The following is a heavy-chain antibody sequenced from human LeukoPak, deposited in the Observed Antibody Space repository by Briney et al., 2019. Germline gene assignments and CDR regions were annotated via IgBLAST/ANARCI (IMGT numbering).Heavy chain of an antibody. J-gene: IGHJ2*01. CDR3: ARDSRYQLRSPYWYSDL. CDR2: VHFDSSHQ. CDR1: GFIFRNHG. Sequence: PGGSLRLSYAASGFIFRNHGMHWVRQAPGKGLEWVAFVHFDSSHQYYVDSVKGRFTVSRDNSKNSLYLQMNSLRAEDTAVYYCARDSRYQLRSPYWYSDLWGRGTLVTVSS. D-gene: IGHD2-2*01. V-gene: IGHV3-30*02.